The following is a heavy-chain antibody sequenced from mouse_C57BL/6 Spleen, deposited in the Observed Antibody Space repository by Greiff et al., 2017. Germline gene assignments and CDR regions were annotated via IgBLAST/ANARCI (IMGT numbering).Heavy chain of an antibody. CDR1: GYSIPSDY. CDR2: ISYSGST. J-gene: IGHJ1*03. D-gene: IGHD2-1*01. Sequence: VQLKESGPGLAKPSQTLSLTCSVTGYSIPSDYWNWIRKFPGNKLEYLGYISYSGSTYYNPSLKSRISITRDTSTNQYYLQLNAVTTEYTATYYCARTGGGNYLRYFDVWGTGTTVTVSS. V-gene: IGHV3-8*01. CDR3: ARTGGGNYLRYFDV.